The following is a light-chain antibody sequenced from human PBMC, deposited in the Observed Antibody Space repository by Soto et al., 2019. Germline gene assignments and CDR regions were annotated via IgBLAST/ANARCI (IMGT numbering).Light chain of an antibody. Sequence: DIQMTPSPSSLSASVGDRVTITFRASQSISSNLNWYQQKPGKAPKLLIYAASNLQSGVPSTFSGSGSGTEFTLTISSLQPDDFATYYCQQYNSYFQTFGQGTKVDIK. CDR2: AAS. CDR3: QQYNSYFQT. CDR1: QSISSN. V-gene: IGKV1-39*01. J-gene: IGKJ1*01.